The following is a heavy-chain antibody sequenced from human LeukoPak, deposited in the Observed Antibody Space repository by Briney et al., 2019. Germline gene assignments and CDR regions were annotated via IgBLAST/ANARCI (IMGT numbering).Heavy chain of an antibody. J-gene: IGHJ6*02. Sequence: GGSLRLSCAASGFTFSSYALHWVRQAPGKGLEWVAVISYDGNNKYYADSVKGRFTISRDNSKNTLYLQMNSLRSEDTAVYYCARGCRYYDILTGYCPYYYYGMDVWGQGTTVTVSS. CDR3: ARGCRYYDILTGYCPYYYYGMDV. V-gene: IGHV3-30-3*01. D-gene: IGHD3-9*01. CDR2: ISYDGNNK. CDR1: GFTFSSYA.